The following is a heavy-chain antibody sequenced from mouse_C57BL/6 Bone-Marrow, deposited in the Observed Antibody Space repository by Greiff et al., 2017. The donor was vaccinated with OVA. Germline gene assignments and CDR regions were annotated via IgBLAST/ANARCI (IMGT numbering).Heavy chain of an antibody. CDR3: ARGGNPWYFDV. Sequence: VQLKQSGPELVKPGASVKMSCKASGYTFTDYNMHWVKQSHGKSLEWIGYINPNNGGTSYNQKFKGKATLTVNKSSSTAYMELRSLTSEDSAVYYCARGGNPWYFDVWGTGTTVTVSS. CDR1: GYTFTDYN. D-gene: IGHD2-1*01. V-gene: IGHV1-22*01. CDR2: INPNNGGT. J-gene: IGHJ1*03.